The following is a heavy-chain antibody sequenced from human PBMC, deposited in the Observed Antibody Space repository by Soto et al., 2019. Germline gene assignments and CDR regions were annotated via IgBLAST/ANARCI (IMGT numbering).Heavy chain of an antibody. CDR2: ISYDSDTI. J-gene: IGHJ6*02. Sequence: LRLSCAGSGFTFGTYSTNWVRQAAGKGLEWIAYISYDSDTIQYADSVKGRFTISRDNAKNSLYLQMNSLRDEDTAVYYCARLYYDYVWGQGTTVTVSS. CDR3: ARLYYDYV. V-gene: IGHV3-48*02. CDR1: GFTFGTYS. D-gene: IGHD3-3*01.